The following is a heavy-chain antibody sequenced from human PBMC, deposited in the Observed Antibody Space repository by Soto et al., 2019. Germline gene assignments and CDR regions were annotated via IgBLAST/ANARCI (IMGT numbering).Heavy chain of an antibody. D-gene: IGHD6-19*01. CDR3: ASPYGYSSGWGGVMDV. V-gene: IGHV5-51*01. CDR1: GYSFTSYW. J-gene: IGHJ6*02. Sequence: GESLKISCTGSGYSFTSYWIGWVRQMPGKGLEWMGIIYPGDSDTRYSPSFQGQVTISADKSISTAYLQWSGLKASDTAMYYCASPYGYSSGWGGVMDVWGQGTTVTVSS. CDR2: IYPGDSDT.